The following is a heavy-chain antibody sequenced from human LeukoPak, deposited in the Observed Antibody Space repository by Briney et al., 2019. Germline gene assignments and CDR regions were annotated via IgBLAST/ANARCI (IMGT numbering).Heavy chain of an antibody. CDR2: ISSSSSYI. J-gene: IGHJ6*03. V-gene: IGHV3-21*01. CDR1: GFTFSSYS. CDR3: ARDGGQYSSSSPYYYYYYMDV. D-gene: IGHD6-6*01. Sequence: GGSLRLSRAASGFTFSSYSMNWVRQAPGKGLEWVSSISSSSSYIYYADSVKGRFTISRDNAKNSLYLQMNSLRAEDTAVYYCARDGGQYSSSSPYYYYYYMDVWGKGTTVTVSS.